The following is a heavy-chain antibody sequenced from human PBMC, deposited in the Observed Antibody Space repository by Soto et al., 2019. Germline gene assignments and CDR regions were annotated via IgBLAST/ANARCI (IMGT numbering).Heavy chain of an antibody. CDR1: GGSISSGGYY. CDR2: IYYSGST. Sequence: QVQLQESGPGPVKPSQTLSLTCTVSGGSISSGGYYWSWIRQHPGKGLEWIGYIYYSGSTYYNPSLKSRVSISVDTSKNQFSLKLSSVTAADTAVYYCARAHMTTVTTINWFEPWGQGTLVTVSS. V-gene: IGHV4-31*03. J-gene: IGHJ5*02. CDR3: ARAHMTTVTTINWFEP. D-gene: IGHD4-17*01.